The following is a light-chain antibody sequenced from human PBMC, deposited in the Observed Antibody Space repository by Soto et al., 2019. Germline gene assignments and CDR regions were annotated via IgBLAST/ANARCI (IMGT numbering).Light chain of an antibody. V-gene: IGKV3-15*01. CDR3: QQYNNWPPMA. J-gene: IGKJ1*01. CDR1: QSVSSH. Sequence: MGMTQSRAPLSVSPGERATLASRDSQSVSSHLAWYQQKPGQAPRLLLYGASTRATGIPARFSGSGSGTAFTHTISSLQSEDVAVYYCQQYNNWPPMAFVQGTQVEIK. CDR2: GAS.